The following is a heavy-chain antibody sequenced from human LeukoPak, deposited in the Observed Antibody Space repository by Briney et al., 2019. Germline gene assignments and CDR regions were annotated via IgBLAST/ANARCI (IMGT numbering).Heavy chain of an antibody. J-gene: IGHJ4*02. CDR1: GFTFRTYA. D-gene: IGHD3-16*01. CDR2: ISGGGGST. V-gene: IGHV3-23*01. Sequence: GGSLRLSCAASGFTFRTYAMTWVRQAPGKGLEWVSAISGGGGSTYYADSVKGRFTISRDNSKNTLYLQMNSLRAEDAAVYYCAKTHYGLDYWGQGTLVTVSS. CDR3: AKTHYGLDY.